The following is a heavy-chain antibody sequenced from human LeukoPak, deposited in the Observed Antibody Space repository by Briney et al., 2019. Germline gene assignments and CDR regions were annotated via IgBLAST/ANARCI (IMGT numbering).Heavy chain of an antibody. CDR2: ISSSSRYI. D-gene: IGHD2-21*02. CDR1: GFTFSSYS. V-gene: IGHV3-21*01. J-gene: IGHJ4*02. CDR3: ARGWHSAGDHPSDY. Sequence: GGSLRLSCAASGFTFSSYSRNWVRQAPGKGLEWVSSISSSSRYIYYADSLKGRFTISRDKAKKSLYMQMNRQRAEDTAVYYCARGWHSAGDHPSDYWGQGTLVTVS.